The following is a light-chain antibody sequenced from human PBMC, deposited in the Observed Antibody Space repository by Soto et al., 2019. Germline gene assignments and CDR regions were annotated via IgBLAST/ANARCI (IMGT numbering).Light chain of an antibody. J-gene: IGKJ5*01. V-gene: IGKV4-1*01. CDR2: GAS. CDR3: QQYGRSLT. CDR1: QSVLYSSNSRNY. Sequence: DIVMTQSPDSLAVSLGERATINCKSSQSVLYSSNSRNYFAWYQQRPGQPPRLLIYGASRRAAGIPDRFSGSGSGTDFTLTISRLEPEDFAVYYCQQYGRSLTFGQGTRLEIK.